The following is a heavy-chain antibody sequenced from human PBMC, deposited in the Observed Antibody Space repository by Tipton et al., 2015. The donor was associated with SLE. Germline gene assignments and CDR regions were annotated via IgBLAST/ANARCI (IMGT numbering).Heavy chain of an antibody. CDR3: AREGGYNSSSDAFDI. CDR1: GGSISSSSYY. D-gene: IGHD6-6*01. CDR2: IYYSGST. J-gene: IGHJ3*02. Sequence: GSLRLSCTVSGGSISSSSYYWGWIRQPPGKGLEWIGSIYYSGSTYYNPSLKSRVTISVDTSKNQFSLKLSSVTAADTAVYYCAREGGYNSSSDAFDIWGQGTMVTVSS. V-gene: IGHV4-39*07.